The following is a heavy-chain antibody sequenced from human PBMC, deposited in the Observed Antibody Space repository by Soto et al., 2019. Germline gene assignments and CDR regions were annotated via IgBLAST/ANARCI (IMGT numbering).Heavy chain of an antibody. J-gene: IGHJ6*02. Sequence: AVTVSCTAAAGTFSSYAISWVRQAPGQGLEWMEGIIPIFGTANYAQKFQGRVTITADESTSTAYMELSSLRSEDTAVYYCATILTGYHRVYYYYGMDVWGQGTTVTVSS. CDR3: ATILTGYHRVYYYYGMDV. CDR1: AGTFSSYA. V-gene: IGHV1-69*01. CDR2: IIPIFGTA. D-gene: IGHD3-9*01.